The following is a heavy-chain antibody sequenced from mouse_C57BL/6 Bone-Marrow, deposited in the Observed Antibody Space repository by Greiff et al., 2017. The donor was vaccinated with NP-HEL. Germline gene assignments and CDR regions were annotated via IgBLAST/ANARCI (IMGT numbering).Heavy chain of an antibody. V-gene: IGHV1-26*01. Sequence: EVQLQQSGPELVKPGASVKISCKASGYTFTDYYMNWVKQSHGKSLEWIGDINPNNGGTSYNQKFKGKATLTVDKSSSTAYMELRSLTSEDSAVYYCARWRTVVVHYYAMDYWGQGTSVTVSS. D-gene: IGHD1-1*01. CDR1: GYTFTDYY. CDR2: INPNNGGT. J-gene: IGHJ4*01. CDR3: ARWRTVVVHYYAMDY.